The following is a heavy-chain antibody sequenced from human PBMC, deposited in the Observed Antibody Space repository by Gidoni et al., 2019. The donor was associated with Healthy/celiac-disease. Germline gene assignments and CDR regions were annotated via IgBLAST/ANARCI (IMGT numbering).Heavy chain of an antibody. CDR2: IYWNDDK. V-gene: IGHV2-5*01. CDR3: AHIPPTYYDFWSGYYVGGYFDY. Sequence: QITLKESGPTLVKPTQTLTLTCTFSGFSLSTSGVGVGWLRQPPGKALEWLALIYWNDDKRYSPSLKSRLTITKDTSKNQVVLTMTNMDPVDTATYYCAHIPPTYYDFWSGYYVGGYFDYWGQGTLVTVSS. CDR1: GFSLSTSGVG. J-gene: IGHJ4*02. D-gene: IGHD3-3*01.